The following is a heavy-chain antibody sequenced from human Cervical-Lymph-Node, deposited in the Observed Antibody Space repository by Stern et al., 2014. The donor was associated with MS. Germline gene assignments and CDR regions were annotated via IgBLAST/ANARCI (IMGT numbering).Heavy chain of an antibody. J-gene: IGHJ4*02. D-gene: IGHD2-2*01. CDR1: GGSFSGYY. CDR2: INHSGST. V-gene: IGHV4-34*01. CDR3: ARGRVVPAATRAADLDY. Sequence: QVQLQQWGAGLLKPSETLSLTCAVYGGSFSGYYWSWIRQPPGKGLEWIGEINHSGSTNYNPSLKSRVPISVDTSKNQFSLKLSSVTAADTAVYYCARGRVVPAATRAADLDYWGQGTLVTVSS.